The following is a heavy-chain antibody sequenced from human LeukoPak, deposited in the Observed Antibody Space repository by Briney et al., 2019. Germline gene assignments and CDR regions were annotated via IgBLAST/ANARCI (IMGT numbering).Heavy chain of an antibody. CDR2: IHYSGST. V-gene: IGHV4-59*01. D-gene: IGHD1-1*01. CDR3: ARGAYKDAFDI. Sequence: PSETLSLTCTVSGGSISSYYWSWIRQPPGKRLEWIGYIHYSGSTNYNPSLKSRVTISVDTSKNQFSLKLSSVTAADTAVYYCARGAYKDAFDIWGQGTMVTVSS. CDR1: GGSISSYY. J-gene: IGHJ3*02.